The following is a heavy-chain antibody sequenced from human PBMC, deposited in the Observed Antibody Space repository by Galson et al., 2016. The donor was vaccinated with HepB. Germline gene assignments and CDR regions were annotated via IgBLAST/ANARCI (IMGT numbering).Heavy chain of an antibody. Sequence: SLRLSCAVSGFIPTNYWMTWVRQAPGKGLEWVAIIKEDGSEKYYVGSVEGRFTISRDNPKNSVYLQMTSLRAEDTALDYCARVFGADYGGIWYSDLWGRGTLVTVSS. D-gene: IGHD4-23*01. CDR3: ARVFGADYGGIWYSDL. CDR1: GFIPTNYW. CDR2: IKEDGSEK. J-gene: IGHJ2*01. V-gene: IGHV3-7*01.